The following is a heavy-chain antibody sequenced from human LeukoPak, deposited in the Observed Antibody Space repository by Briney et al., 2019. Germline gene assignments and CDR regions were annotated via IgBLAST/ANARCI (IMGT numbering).Heavy chain of an antibody. CDR1: GFAFGSES. Sequence: GGSLRLSCATSGFAFGSESMNWVRQAPGKGLEWISYTSSSSVTIYYADSVEGRFTISKDNAENTLYLQMNSLRVEDTAVYYCAREGVGYGYYGYMVVWGKGTTVTVSS. CDR2: TSSSSVTI. CDR3: AREGVGYGYYGYMVV. V-gene: IGHV3-48*04. J-gene: IGHJ6*03. D-gene: IGHD3-3*01.